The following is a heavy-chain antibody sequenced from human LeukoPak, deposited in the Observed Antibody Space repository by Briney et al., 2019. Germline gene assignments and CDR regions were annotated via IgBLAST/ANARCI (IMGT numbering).Heavy chain of an antibody. V-gene: IGHV3-74*01. D-gene: IGHD3-22*01. CDR1: GFTLGSYW. J-gene: IGHJ4*02. CDR3: ARIAMIVVVPHGGDY. CDR2: IDNAGSNT. Sequence: PGGSLRLSCAASGFTLGSYWMHWVRQAPGKGLMWVSRIDNAGSNTAYADSVKGRFTISRDNAKNTLHLQMNSLRVDDTAVYYCARIAMIVVVPHGGDYWGQGTLVTVSS.